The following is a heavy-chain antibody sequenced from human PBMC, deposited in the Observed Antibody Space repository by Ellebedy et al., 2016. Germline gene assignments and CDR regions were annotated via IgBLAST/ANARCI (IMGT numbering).Heavy chain of an antibody. J-gene: IGHJ4*02. V-gene: IGHV1-18*04. CDR2: NSAYNGNT. D-gene: IGHD4-17*01. CDR1: GYTFTSYG. CDR3: ARVQSTVTTPDY. Sequence: ASVTVSCXASGYTFTSYGISWVRQPPGQGLEWMGWNSAYNGNTNYAQKLQGRVTMTTDTSTSTAYMELRSLRSDDTAVYYCARVQSTVTTPDYWGQGTLVTVSS.